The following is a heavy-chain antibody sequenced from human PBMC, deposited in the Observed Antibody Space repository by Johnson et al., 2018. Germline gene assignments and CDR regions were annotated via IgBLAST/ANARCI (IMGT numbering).Heavy chain of an antibody. CDR1: GFTFSSYG. J-gene: IGHJ3*02. D-gene: IGHD1-1*01. V-gene: IGHV3-33*01. Sequence: QPGRSLRLSCAASGFTFSSYGMHWVRQAPGKGLEWVAVIWYDGSNKYYADSVKGRFTISRDNSKNTLYLQMNSLRAEDTAVYYCARTSGTLDAFDIWGQGTMVTVSS. CDR2: IWYDGSNK. CDR3: ARTSGTLDAFDI.